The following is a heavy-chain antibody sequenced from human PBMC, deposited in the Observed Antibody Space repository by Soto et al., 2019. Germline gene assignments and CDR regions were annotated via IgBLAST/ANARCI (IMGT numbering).Heavy chain of an antibody. CDR2: ISNSGGT. CDR3: ARGKQYYLFWSGYQNEGPHAMDV. D-gene: IGHD3-3*02. V-gene: IGHV4-34*01. J-gene: IGHJ6*02. CDR1: GGSFSGYY. Sequence: SETLSLTCAVYGGSFSGYYWTWIRQAPGKGLEWVGEISNSGGTNYNSSLKSRVTISVDTSKNQFSLILYTLTAADTAVFYCARGKQYYLFWSGYQNEGPHAMDVWGQGTTVTVSS.